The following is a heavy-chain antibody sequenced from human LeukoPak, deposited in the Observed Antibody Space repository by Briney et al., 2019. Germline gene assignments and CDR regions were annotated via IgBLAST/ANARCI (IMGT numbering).Heavy chain of an antibody. V-gene: IGHV4-39*01. D-gene: IGHD3-22*01. CDR2: LYYGGST. Sequence: PSETLSLTCTVSGXSISSSSYYWVWIRQPPGKGLEWIGSLYYGGSTHYKPSLKSRVAIFVDTSKNQFSLRLSSVTAADAAVYYCARNYYDGSGYYFWGQGTQVTVSS. CDR3: ARNYYDGSGYYF. CDR1: GXSISSSSYY. J-gene: IGHJ4*02.